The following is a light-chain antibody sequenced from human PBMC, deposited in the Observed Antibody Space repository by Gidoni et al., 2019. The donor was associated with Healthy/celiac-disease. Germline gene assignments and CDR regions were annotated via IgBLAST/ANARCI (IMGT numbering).Light chain of an antibody. Sequence: SYELTQPPSVPVSPGQTASITCSGDKLGDKYACWYQQKPGQSPVLVIYQDSKRPSGIPERFSGSNSGNTATLTISGTQAMDEADYYCQAWDSSTACWVFGGGTKLTVL. CDR3: QAWDSSTACWV. CDR2: QDS. CDR1: KLGDKY. J-gene: IGLJ3*02. V-gene: IGLV3-1*01.